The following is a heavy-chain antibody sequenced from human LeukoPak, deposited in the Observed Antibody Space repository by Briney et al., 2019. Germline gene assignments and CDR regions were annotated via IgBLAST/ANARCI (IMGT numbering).Heavy chain of an antibody. Sequence: GRSLRLSCAASGFTFSSYGMHRVRQAPGKGLEWVAVIWYDGSNKYYADSVKGRFTISRDNSKNTLYLQMNSLRAEDTAVYYCAKDRMVRGVKEYYFDYWGQGTLVTVSS. CDR2: IWYDGSNK. D-gene: IGHD3-10*01. V-gene: IGHV3-33*06. CDR1: GFTFSSYG. CDR3: AKDRMVRGVKEYYFDY. J-gene: IGHJ4*02.